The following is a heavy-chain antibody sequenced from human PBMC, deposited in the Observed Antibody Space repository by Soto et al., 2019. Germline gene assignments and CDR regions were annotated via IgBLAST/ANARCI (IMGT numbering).Heavy chain of an antibody. V-gene: IGHV1-69*13. CDR3: ARGGQTLDCSSTSCYYYYYGMDV. D-gene: IGHD2-2*01. CDR2: IIPIFGTA. Sequence: SVKVSCKASGGTFSSYAISWVRQAPGQGLEWMGGIIPIFGTANYAQKFQGRVTITADESTSTAYMELSSLRSEDTAVYYCARGGQTLDCSSTSCYYYYYGMDVWGQGTTVTISS. J-gene: IGHJ6*02. CDR1: GGTFSSYA.